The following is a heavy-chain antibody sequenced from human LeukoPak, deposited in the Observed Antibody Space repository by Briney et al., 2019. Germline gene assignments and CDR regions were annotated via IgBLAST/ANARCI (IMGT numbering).Heavy chain of an antibody. CDR2: INSDGSST. CDR1: GFTFSSYW. J-gene: IGHJ4*02. Sequence: GGTLRLSCAASGFTFSSYWMHWVRQAPGKGVVWVSRINSDGSSTSYADSVKGRFTISRDNAKNTLYLQMNSLRAEDPAVYYCARDYDILTGWDFDYWGQGTLVTVSS. V-gene: IGHV3-74*01. D-gene: IGHD3-9*01. CDR3: ARDYDILTGWDFDY.